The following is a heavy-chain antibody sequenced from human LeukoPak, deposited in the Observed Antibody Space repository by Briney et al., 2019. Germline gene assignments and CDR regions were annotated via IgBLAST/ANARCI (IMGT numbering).Heavy chain of an antibody. CDR3: ARHPLYCSGGSCRAFDI. D-gene: IGHD2-15*01. Sequence: SQTLSLTCTVSGGSINSGSYYWSWIRQPPGKGLEWIGEINHSGSTNYNPSLKSRVTISVDTSKNQFSLKLSSVTAADTAVYYCARHPLYCSGGSCRAFDIWGQGTMVTVSS. CDR1: GGSINSGSYY. CDR2: INHSGST. V-gene: IGHV4-39*01. J-gene: IGHJ3*02.